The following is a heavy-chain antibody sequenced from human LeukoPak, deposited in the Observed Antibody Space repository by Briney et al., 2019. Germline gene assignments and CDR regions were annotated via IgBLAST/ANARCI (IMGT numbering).Heavy chain of an antibody. CDR2: INHSGST. V-gene: IGHV4-34*01. CDR3: GVVVPAAPDFDY. Sequence: PSETLSLTCAVYGGSFSGYYWSWIRQPPGKGLEWIGEINHSGSTNYNPSLKSRVTISVDTSKNQFSLKLSSVTAADTAVYYCGVVVPAAPDFDYWGQGTLVTVSS. J-gene: IGHJ4*02. D-gene: IGHD2-2*01. CDR1: GGSFSGYY.